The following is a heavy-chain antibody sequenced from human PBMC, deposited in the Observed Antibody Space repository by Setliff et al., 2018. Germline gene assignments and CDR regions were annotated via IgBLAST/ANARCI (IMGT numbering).Heavy chain of an antibody. V-gene: IGHV4-61*10. CDR1: GGSVGNSYYY. D-gene: IGHD1-1*01. Sequence: PSETLSLTCTVSGGSVGNSYYYWNWIRQPAGKGLEWIGEIYHDGNDKFNPSVHYSPSLKSRVTISIDKSNNQFSLKLTSMTAADTAVYYCAKGGGRYHSDSWGQGILVTVSS. J-gene: IGHJ4*02. CDR3: AKGGGRYHSDS. CDR2: IYHDGND.